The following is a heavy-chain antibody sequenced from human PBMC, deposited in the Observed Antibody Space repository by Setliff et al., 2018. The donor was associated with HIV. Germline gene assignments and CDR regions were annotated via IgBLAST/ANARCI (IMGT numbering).Heavy chain of an antibody. CDR2: ISGSGSTI. V-gene: IGHV3-48*03. CDR1: GFTFSSYE. Sequence: LRLSCAASGFTFSSYEMNWVRQAPGKGLEWIAYISGSGSTIYYADSVKGRITISRDNAKNSLYLQMNSLRGEDTAVYYCARDPRYSSGWYGSIYWGQGTLVTVSS. D-gene: IGHD6-19*01. CDR3: ARDPRYSSGWYGSIY. J-gene: IGHJ4*02.